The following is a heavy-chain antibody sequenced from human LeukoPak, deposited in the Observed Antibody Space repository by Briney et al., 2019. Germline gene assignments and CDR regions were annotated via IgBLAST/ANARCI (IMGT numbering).Heavy chain of an antibody. J-gene: IGHJ4*02. Sequence: SXTXSLTCAVSGGSISSSNXWSWVRQPPGXXLXWIGEIYHSGSTNYNPSLKSRVTISVDKSKNQFSLKLSSVTAADTAVYYCARGQVGFGELPYFDYWGQGTLVTVSS. D-gene: IGHD3-10*01. CDR2: IYHSGST. V-gene: IGHV4-4*02. CDR3: ARGQVGFGELPYFDY. CDR1: GGSISSSNX.